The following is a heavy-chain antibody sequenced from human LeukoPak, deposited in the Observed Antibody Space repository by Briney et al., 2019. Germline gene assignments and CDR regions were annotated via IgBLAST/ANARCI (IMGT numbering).Heavy chain of an antibody. Sequence: SETLSLTCAVYGGSFSGYYWSWIRQPPGKGLEWIGEINHSGSTNYNPPLKSRVTISVDTSKNQFSLKLSSVAAADTAVYYCASSGYNFDYWGQGTLVTVSS. CDR1: GGSFSGYY. D-gene: IGHD3-22*01. J-gene: IGHJ4*02. V-gene: IGHV4-34*01. CDR3: ASSGYNFDY. CDR2: INHSGST.